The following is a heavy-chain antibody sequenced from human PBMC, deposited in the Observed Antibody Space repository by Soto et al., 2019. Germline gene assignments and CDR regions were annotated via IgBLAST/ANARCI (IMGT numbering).Heavy chain of an antibody. CDR1: GGTFSSYT. V-gene: IGHV1-69*02. D-gene: IGHD3-10*01. CDR3: ATAYGSGSYSLF. J-gene: IGHJ4*02. Sequence: SVKVSCKASGGTFSSYTISWVRQAPGQGLEWMGRIIPILGIANYAQKFQGRVTITADKSTSTAYMELSSLRSEDTAVYYCATAYGSGSYSLFWGQGTLVTVSS. CDR2: IIPILGIA.